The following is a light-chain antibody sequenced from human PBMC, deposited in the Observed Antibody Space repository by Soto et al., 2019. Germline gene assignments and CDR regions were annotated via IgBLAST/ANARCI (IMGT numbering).Light chain of an antibody. J-gene: IGKJ1*01. CDR2: GSS. CDR1: QTVSSSY. Sequence: EIVLTQSPGTLSLSPGERATLSCSASQTVSSSYLAWYQQKPGQAPRLLIYGSSSRDTGIPDRFSGSGSGTDFTLTNSRLEPADFAVYYCQQDGSSQTVGQGTKVEIK. V-gene: IGKV3-20*01. CDR3: QQDGSSQT.